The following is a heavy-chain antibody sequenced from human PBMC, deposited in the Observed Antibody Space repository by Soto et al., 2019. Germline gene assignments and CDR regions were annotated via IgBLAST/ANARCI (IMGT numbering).Heavy chain of an antibody. CDR3: ARDKIWCGHCSSTSYGNWFDP. CDR1: GGSISSYY. D-gene: IGHD2-2*01. V-gene: IGHV4-59*01. Sequence: SSETLSLTCTVSGGSISSYYWSWSRQPPGKGLEWIGYIYYSGSTNYNPSLKSRVTISVDTSKNQFSLKLRSVTAAATAVYYGARDKIWCGHCSSTSYGNWFDPWGQGTLVTVSS. J-gene: IGHJ5*02. CDR2: IYYSGST.